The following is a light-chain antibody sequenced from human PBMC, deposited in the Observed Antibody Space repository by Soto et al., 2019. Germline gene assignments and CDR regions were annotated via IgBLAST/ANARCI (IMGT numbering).Light chain of an antibody. CDR1: QSVRSN. J-gene: IGKJ1*01. V-gene: IGKV3-15*01. Sequence: EIVMTQSPVTLSVSPGERATLSCRASQSVRSNLAWYQQKPGQAPRLLMYDASTRATGIPARFSGSGSGTEFTLTISSLQSEDFAVYYCQQYNNWPPWTFGQGTQVEIK. CDR2: DAS. CDR3: QQYNNWPPWT.